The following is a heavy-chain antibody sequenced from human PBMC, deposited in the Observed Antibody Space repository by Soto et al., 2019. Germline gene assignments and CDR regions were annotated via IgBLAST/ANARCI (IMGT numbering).Heavy chain of an antibody. Sequence: QVQLVESGGGVVQPGRSLRLSCAPSGFTFNTYGIHWVRQAPGKGLEWVAVISYDGTNKYYADFVEGRFTISRDNSKNTVYLQMNRLRAEDTAVYHCAIGMGYNYGRNHFYYGMDVWGQGTTVTVSS. CDR1: GFTFNTYG. CDR3: AIGMGYNYGRNHFYYGMDV. CDR2: ISYDGTNK. J-gene: IGHJ6*02. V-gene: IGHV3-30-3*01. D-gene: IGHD1-1*01.